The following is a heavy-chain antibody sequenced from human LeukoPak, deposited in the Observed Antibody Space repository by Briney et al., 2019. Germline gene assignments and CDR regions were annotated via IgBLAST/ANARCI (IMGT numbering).Heavy chain of an antibody. CDR1: GFSLSSYG. Sequence: GGSLRLSCAASGFSLSSYGMHWVRQAPGKGLEWVAFTRYDGSNEYYVDSVKGRFTISRDNSKNTLYLQMNSLRAEDTAVYYFAKLVGTTKFDYWGQGTLVTVSS. CDR3: AKLVGTTKFDY. V-gene: IGHV3-30*02. CDR2: TRYDGSNE. J-gene: IGHJ4*02. D-gene: IGHD1-26*01.